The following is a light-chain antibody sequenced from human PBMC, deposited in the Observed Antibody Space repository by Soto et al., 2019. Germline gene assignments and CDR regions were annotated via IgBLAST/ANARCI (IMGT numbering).Light chain of an antibody. J-gene: IGKJ1*01. CDR1: QSINAH. Sequence: EVVMTQSPATLSVSPGERVTLSCRASQSINAHLAWYQQKPGQAPRLLIHGASTRATGIPARFSGSGFGTEFILTISSLQSEDCAVYYCQQYNTWLWTFGQGTKVAIQ. V-gene: IGKV3-15*01. CDR2: GAS. CDR3: QQYNTWLWT.